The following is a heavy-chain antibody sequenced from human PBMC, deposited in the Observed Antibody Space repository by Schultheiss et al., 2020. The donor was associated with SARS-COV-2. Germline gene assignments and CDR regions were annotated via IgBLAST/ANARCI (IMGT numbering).Heavy chain of an antibody. CDR1: GGSISAYS. Sequence: SETLSLTCTVSGGSISAYSWSWVRQPPGKGLEWIGYIYYSGSTYYNPSLKSRVTISVDRSKNQFSLKLSSVTAADTAVYYCASTIRDLGATTEDYFDYWGQGTLVTVSS. D-gene: IGHD1-26*01. CDR2: IYYSGST. V-gene: IGHV4-59*01. CDR3: ASTIRDLGATTEDYFDY. J-gene: IGHJ4*02.